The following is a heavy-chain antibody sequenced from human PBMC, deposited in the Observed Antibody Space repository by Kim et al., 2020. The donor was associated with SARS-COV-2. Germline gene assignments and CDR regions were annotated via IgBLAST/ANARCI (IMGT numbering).Heavy chain of an antibody. CDR2: INTDGRDT. J-gene: IGHJ4*01. CDR3: ARVVPGTNIFDY. V-gene: IGHV3-74*01. CDR1: GFTFSDSW. D-gene: IGHD1-7*01. Sequence: GGSLRLSCVTSGFTFSDSWMHWVRQAPGNGLVWVSRINTDGRDTSYADSVKGRFTISRDNAKNTLYLQMNSLRAEDTAVYYCARVVPGTNIFDYWGHGT.